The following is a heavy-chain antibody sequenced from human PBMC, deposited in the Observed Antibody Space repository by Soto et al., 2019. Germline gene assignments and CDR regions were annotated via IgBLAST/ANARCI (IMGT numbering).Heavy chain of an antibody. D-gene: IGHD6-13*01. V-gene: IGHV3-23*01. CDR3: AREPTSSSFRYFDY. Sequence: EVQLLESGGGLVQPGGSLTLSCAASGFTFNSYAMNWVRQAPGKGLEWVSGVTGSGGSTYYADSVRARFTIARGNYKNTLYLQMNSLRAEDTAAYYGAREPTSSSFRYFDYWGQGTLVTVSS. CDR2: VTGSGGST. CDR1: GFTFNSYA. J-gene: IGHJ4*02.